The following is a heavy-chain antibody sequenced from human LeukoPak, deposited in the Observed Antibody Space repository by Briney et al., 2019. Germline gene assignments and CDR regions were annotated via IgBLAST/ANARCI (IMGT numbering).Heavy chain of an antibody. V-gene: IGHV3-30*15. CDR3: ARDPTPGDGYKWGLVDY. D-gene: IGHD5-24*01. CDR2: ISYDGSNK. CDR1: GFSFSSCA. Sequence: GGSLRLSCAAFGFSFSSCAMHWVRQAPGKGLEWVAVISYDGSNKYYADSVKGRFSISRENSKNTLYLQMSSLRAEDTAVYYCARDPTPGDGYKWGLVDYWGQGTLVTVSS. J-gene: IGHJ4*02.